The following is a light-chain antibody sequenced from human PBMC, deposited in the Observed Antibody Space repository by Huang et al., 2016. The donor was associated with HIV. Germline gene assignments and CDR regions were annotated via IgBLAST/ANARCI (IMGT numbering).Light chain of an antibody. J-gene: IGKJ4*01. CDR3: QQSYNTPLT. CDR2: AAS. CDR1: QSINSY. V-gene: IGKV1-39*01. Sequence: DIQMTQSPSSLSASVGDRVTITCRASQSINSYLNWYQQKPGKAPKVLIYAASSLQSGVPSRFSGSGSGTDFTLTINSLQPEDFAIYYCQQSYNTPLTFGGRTRLEIK.